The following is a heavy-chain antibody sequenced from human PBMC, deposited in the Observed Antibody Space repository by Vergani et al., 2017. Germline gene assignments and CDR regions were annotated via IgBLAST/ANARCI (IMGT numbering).Heavy chain of an antibody. V-gene: IGHV3-48*01. CDR2: ISSSSSTI. D-gene: IGHD5-24*01. Sequence: EVQLVESGGGLVQPGGSLRLSCAASGFTFSSYSMNWVRQAPGKGLEWVSYISSSSSTIYYADSVKGRFTISRDNAKNSLYLQMNSLRAEDTAVYYCARDGKWGPEMATIPFDYWGQGTLVTVSS. J-gene: IGHJ4*02. CDR3: ARDGKWGPEMATIPFDY. CDR1: GFTFSSYS.